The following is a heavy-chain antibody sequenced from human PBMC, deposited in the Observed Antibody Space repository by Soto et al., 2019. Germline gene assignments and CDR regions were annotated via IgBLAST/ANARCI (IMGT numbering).Heavy chain of an antibody. J-gene: IGHJ6*01. Sequence: PSETLSLTCAVSGCSISSPNRSSWVRQPPGKGLEWIGEIYHSGSTNYNPSLKSRVTISVDKSKNQFSLKVNSMTAADTALYFCARNRGFYGLDVWGQGTTVTVSS. CDR1: GCSISSPNR. V-gene: IGHV4-4*02. CDR2: IYHSGST. CDR3: ARNRGFYGLDV.